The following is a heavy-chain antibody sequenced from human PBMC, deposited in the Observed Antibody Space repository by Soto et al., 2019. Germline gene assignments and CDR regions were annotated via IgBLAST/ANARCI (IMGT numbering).Heavy chain of an antibody. V-gene: IGHV3-73*01. J-gene: IGHJ6*03. CDR2: IRSKANSYAT. Sequence: GGSLRLSCAASGFTFSGSAMHWVRQASGKGLEWVGRIRSKANSYATAYAASVKGRFTISRDDSKNTAYLQMDSLKTEDTAVYYCTTYIGYCSSTSCYRAYYYYYYMDVWGKGTTVNVSS. CDR3: TTYIGYCSSTSCYRAYYYYYYMDV. D-gene: IGHD2-2*02. CDR1: GFTFSGSA.